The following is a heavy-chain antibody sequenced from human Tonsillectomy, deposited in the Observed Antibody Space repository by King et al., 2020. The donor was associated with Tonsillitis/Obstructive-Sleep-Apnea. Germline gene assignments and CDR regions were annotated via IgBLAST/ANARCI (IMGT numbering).Heavy chain of an antibody. Sequence: VQLVESGSELKKPGASVKLSCKASGYTLTSYAINWVRQAPGQGLEWMGWTNTNTGNPTYAQGFTGRFVFSLDTSVSTAYLQLSSLKAEDTAVYYCARDLLGPDWGFDYWGQGALVTVSS. D-gene: IGHD3-16*01. CDR1: GYTLTSYA. V-gene: IGHV7-4-1*02. CDR3: ARDLLGPDWGFDY. CDR2: TNTNTGNP. J-gene: IGHJ4*02.